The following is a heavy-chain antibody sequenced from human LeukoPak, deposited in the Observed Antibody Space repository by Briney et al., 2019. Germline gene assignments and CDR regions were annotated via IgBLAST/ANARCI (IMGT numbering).Heavy chain of an antibody. CDR1: GFTVSSNY. CDR3: ERWNHDSSDNYPDH. V-gene: IGHV3-53*01. D-gene: IGHD3-22*01. Sequence: GGSLRLSCAASGFTVSSNYMSWVRQAPGKGLEWVSVIYSGGSTYYADSVKGRFTISRDNSKNTLYLQMNSLRAEDTAVYYCERWNHDSSDNYPDHWGQGTLVTVSP. J-gene: IGHJ4*02. CDR2: IYSGGST.